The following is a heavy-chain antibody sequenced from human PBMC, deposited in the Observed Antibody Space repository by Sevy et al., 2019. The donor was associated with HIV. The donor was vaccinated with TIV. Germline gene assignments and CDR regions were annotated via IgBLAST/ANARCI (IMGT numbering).Heavy chain of an antibody. D-gene: IGHD6-19*01. CDR1: GFTFSSYG. Sequence: GGSLRLSCAASGFTFSSYGMHWVRQAPGKGLEWVAVIWYDGSNKYYADSVKGRFTISRDNSKNTLYLQMNSLRAKDTAVYYCAKVGTRSGWYSYYYYYMDVWGKGTTVTVSS. V-gene: IGHV3-33*06. CDR2: IWYDGSNK. J-gene: IGHJ6*03. CDR3: AKVGTRSGWYSYYYYYMDV.